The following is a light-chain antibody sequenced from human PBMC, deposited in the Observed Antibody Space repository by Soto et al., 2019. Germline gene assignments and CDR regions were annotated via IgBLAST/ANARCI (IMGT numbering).Light chain of an antibody. J-gene: IGKJ4*01. CDR1: QSVSSK. Sequence: ETVMTQSPATLSLSPGERATLSCRASQSVSSKLVWYLQKPGQAPRFLIYGASTRATGIPARFRGSGSGTEFTLTIDSLQSEDFAVYYCQQYDDWPPAFGGGTKVEIK. CDR3: QQYDDWPPA. CDR2: GAS. V-gene: IGKV3-15*01.